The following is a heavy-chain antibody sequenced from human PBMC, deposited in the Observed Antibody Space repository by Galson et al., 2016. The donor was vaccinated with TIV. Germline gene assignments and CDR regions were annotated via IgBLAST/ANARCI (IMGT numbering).Heavy chain of an antibody. CDR1: GFIFRRYS. V-gene: IGHV3-21*01. J-gene: IGHJ6*03. Sequence: SLRLSCAASGFIFRRYSMNWVRQVPGKGLEWVSTISSSSDYRFYADSVKGRFTISRDNARNSLHLQINSLGVADTAVYFCARVQWGSSLVSYYYHLDVWGKGTTVIVSS. CDR2: ISSSSDYR. CDR3: ARVQWGSSLVSYYYHLDV. D-gene: IGHD6-6*01.